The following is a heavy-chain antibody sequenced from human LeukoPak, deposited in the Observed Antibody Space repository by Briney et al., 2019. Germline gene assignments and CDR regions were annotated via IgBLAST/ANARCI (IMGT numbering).Heavy chain of an antibody. J-gene: IGHJ4*02. CDR1: GYTFTGYD. Sequence: ASVKVSCKASGYTFTGYDMHWVRQAPGQGLEWMGWINPNGGTTNYAQKFQGRVTMTRDTSISTAYMELSRLRSDDTAVFYCARGGYTGYDFHYWGQGTLVTVSS. CDR3: ARGGYTGYDFHY. CDR2: INPNGGTT. D-gene: IGHD5-12*01. V-gene: IGHV1-2*02.